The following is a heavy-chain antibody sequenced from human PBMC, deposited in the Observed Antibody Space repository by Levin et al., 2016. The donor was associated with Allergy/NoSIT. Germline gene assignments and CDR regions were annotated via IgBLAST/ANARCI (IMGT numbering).Heavy chain of an antibody. V-gene: IGHV3-74*01. CDR3: VREPSDIRDFDF. CDR2: INPDGSRT. Sequence: ETLSLTCAASGFTLSPYWMHWVRQVPGKGPFWVSRINPDGSRTVYADSVRGRFTVSRDNAKNMLYLEMSGLTTEDTAVYYCVREPSDIRDFDFWGQGTLVTVSS. J-gene: IGHJ4*02. CDR1: GFTLSPYW.